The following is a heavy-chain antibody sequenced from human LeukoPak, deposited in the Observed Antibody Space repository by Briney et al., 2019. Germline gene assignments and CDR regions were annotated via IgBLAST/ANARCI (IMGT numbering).Heavy chain of an antibody. CDR3: ARGYCSGGSCQIDY. V-gene: IGHV3-66*01. Sequence: PGGSLRLSCAASGFTFSDYYMSWIRQAPGKGLEWVSVIYSGGSTYYADSVKGRFTISRDNSKNTLYLQMNSLRVEDTAVYYCARGYCSGGSCQIDYWGQGTLVTVSS. J-gene: IGHJ4*02. CDR1: GFTFSDYY. CDR2: IYSGGST. D-gene: IGHD2-15*01.